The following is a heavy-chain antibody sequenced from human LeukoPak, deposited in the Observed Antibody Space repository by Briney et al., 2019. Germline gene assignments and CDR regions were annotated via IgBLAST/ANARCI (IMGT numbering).Heavy chain of an antibody. J-gene: IGHJ4*02. Sequence: ASVKVSCKASGYTFTTYYIHWVRQAPGQGLEWVGYINPNSGGTIFAQKFQGRVTMTRDTSISTAYMELSSLTSDDTAVFSCGALGTNFDYWGQGTLVTVSS. V-gene: IGHV1-2*02. CDR2: INPNSGGT. CDR1: GYTFTTYY. CDR3: GALGTNFDY.